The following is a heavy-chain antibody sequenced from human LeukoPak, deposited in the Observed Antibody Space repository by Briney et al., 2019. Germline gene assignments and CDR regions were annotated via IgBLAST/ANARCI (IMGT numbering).Heavy chain of an antibody. CDR1: GFTFTSYA. J-gene: IGHJ4*02. CDR3: ANVGGTGWRFFDY. D-gene: IGHD6-19*01. V-gene: IGHV3-23*01. Sequence: GSLRLSCAASGFTFTSYAMSWVRQAPGKGLEWVSVISGSGGTTYYADSVKGRFTISRDNSKNTLYLQMNSLRVEDTAVYYCANVGGTGWRFFDYWGQGTLVTVSS. CDR2: ISGSGGTT.